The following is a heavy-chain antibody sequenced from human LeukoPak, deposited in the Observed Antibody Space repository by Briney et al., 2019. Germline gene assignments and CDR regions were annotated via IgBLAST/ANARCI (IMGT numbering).Heavy chain of an antibody. J-gene: IGHJ6*02. CDR1: GGSFSGYY. CDR3: ARRYDGSGYVYYYYYYALDV. D-gene: IGHD3-22*01. V-gene: IGHV4-34*01. CDR2: VDHSGNT. Sequence: SETLSLTCAVYGGSFSGYYWSWIRQPPGKGLEWIGEVDHSGNTKYNPSLKSRVTISVDTSKSQFSLKLSSVTAADTAVYYCARRYDGSGYVYYYYYYALDVWGQGTTVTVSS.